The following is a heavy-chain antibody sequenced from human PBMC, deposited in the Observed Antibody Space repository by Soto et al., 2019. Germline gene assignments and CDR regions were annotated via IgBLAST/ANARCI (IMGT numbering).Heavy chain of an antibody. CDR2: ISWNSGSI. J-gene: IGHJ6*02. CDR3: ARKLEHYYYYGMDV. Sequence: TGGSLRLSCAASGFTFDDYAMHWVRQAPGKGLEWVSGISWNSGSIGYADSVKGRFTISRDNAKNSLYLQMNSLRAEDTALYYCARKLEHYYYYGMDVWGQGTTVTVSS. CDR1: GFTFDDYA. D-gene: IGHD1-1*01. V-gene: IGHV3-9*01.